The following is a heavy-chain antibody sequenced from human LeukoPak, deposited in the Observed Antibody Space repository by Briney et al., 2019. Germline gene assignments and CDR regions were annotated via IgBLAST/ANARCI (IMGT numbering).Heavy chain of an antibody. D-gene: IGHD3-16*02. CDR3: ATQPIWGSYRPFDY. CDR2: ISHGGST. Sequence: SETLSLTCAAYGGSFSGYFWSWIRQAPGKGLEWIGEISHGGSTNYNPSLKSRVTISVDTSKNQISLRLSSVTAADTAVYYCATQPIWGSYRPFDYWGQGTLVTVSS. CDR1: GGSFSGYF. J-gene: IGHJ4*02. V-gene: IGHV4-34*01.